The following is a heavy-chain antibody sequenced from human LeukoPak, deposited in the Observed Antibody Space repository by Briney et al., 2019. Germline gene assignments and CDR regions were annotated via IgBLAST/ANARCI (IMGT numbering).Heavy chain of an antibody. V-gene: IGHV4-59*01. CDR3: ARADILTGYYGGSWYYFDY. J-gene: IGHJ4*02. CDR2: IYYSGST. CDR1: GGSISSYY. Sequence: SETLSLTCTVSGGSISSYYWSWIRQPPGKGLEWIGYIYYSGSTNYNPSLKGRVTISVDTSKNQFSLKLSSVTAADTAVYYCARADILTGYYGGSWYYFDYWGQGTLVTVSS. D-gene: IGHD3-9*01.